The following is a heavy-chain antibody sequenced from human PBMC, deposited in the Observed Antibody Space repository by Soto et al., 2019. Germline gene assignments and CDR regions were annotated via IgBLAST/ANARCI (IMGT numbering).Heavy chain of an antibody. CDR1: GFTFLRYS. CDR3: ARDLRVGATGAFDI. D-gene: IGHD1-26*01. CDR2: ISSSSSYI. V-gene: IGHV3-21*01. Sequence: GGSLRLSCAASGFTFLRYSLHWVRQAPGKGLEWVSSISSSSSYIYYADSVKGRFTISRDNAKNSLYLQMNSLRAEDTAVYYCARDLRVGATGAFDIWGQGTMVTVSS. J-gene: IGHJ3*02.